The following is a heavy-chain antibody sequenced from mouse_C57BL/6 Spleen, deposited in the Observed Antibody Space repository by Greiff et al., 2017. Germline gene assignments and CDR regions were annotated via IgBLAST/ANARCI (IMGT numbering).Heavy chain of an antibody. CDR1: GYAFSSYW. CDR2: IYPGDGDT. CDR3: ARRHYYGSSYEYFDV. J-gene: IGHJ1*03. D-gene: IGHD1-1*01. Sequence: QVHVKQSGAELVKPGASVKISCKASGYAFSSYWMNWVKQRPGKGLEWIGQIYPGDGDTNYNGKFKGKATLTADKSSSTAYMQLSSLTSEGSAVYFCARRHYYGSSYEYFDVWGTGTTVTVSS. V-gene: IGHV1-80*01.